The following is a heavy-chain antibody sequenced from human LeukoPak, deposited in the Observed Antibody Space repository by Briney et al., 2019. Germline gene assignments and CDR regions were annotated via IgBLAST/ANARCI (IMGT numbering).Heavy chain of an antibody. D-gene: IGHD2-2*01. J-gene: IGHJ4*02. Sequence: GGSLRLSCAASGFTVSSNYMGWVRQAPGKGLEWVSVIYSDGTTLHADSVKGRFTISRDNSKNTLYLQMNSLRPEDTAVYYCASQGGSSLYVVHYWGQGTLVTVSS. CDR2: IYSDGTT. V-gene: IGHV3-53*01. CDR1: GFTVSSNY. CDR3: ASQGGSSLYVVHY.